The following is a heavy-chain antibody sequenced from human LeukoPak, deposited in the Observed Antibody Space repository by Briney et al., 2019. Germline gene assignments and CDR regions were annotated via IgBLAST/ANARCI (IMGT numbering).Heavy chain of an antibody. D-gene: IGHD5-18*01. CDR2: ISYSGNS. Sequence: SETLSLTCTVSGGPIHTYYWNWIWQPPGKGLEWIAYISYSGNSNYNPSLKSRVSISVDTSKNQFSLKLSSVTAADTAVYYCARGFGYSFGYIGYWGQGTLVTVSS. CDR1: GGPIHTYY. V-gene: IGHV4-59*01. J-gene: IGHJ4*02. CDR3: ARGFGYSFGYIGY.